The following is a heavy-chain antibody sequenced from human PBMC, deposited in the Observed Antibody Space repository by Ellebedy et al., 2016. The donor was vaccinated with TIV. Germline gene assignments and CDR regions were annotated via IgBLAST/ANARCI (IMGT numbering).Heavy chain of an antibody. J-gene: IGHJ4*02. CDR3: ARDRNIAVAGTELDY. Sequence: SVKVSCXASGGTFSSYAISWVRQAPGQGLEWMGRIIPILGIANYAQKFQGRVTITADKSTSTAYMELSSLRSEDTAVYYCARDRNIAVAGTELDYWGQGTLVTVSS. CDR1: GGTFSSYA. D-gene: IGHD6-19*01. V-gene: IGHV1-69*04. CDR2: IIPILGIA.